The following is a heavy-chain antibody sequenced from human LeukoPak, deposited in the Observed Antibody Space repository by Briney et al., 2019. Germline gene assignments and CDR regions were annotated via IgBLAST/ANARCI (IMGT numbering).Heavy chain of an antibody. CDR3: ARGASRYCSSTSCPFDY. Sequence: SETLSPTCAVYGGSFSGYYWSWIRQPPGKGLEWIGEINHSGSTNYNPSLKSRVTISVDTSKNQFSLKLSSVTAADTAVYYCARGASRYCSSTSCPFDYWGQGTLVTVSS. V-gene: IGHV4-34*01. CDR1: GGSFSGYY. J-gene: IGHJ4*02. CDR2: INHSGST. D-gene: IGHD2-2*01.